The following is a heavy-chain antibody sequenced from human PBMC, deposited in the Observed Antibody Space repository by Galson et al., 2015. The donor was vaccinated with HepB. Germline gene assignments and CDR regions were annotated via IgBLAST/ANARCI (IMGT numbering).Heavy chain of an antibody. V-gene: IGHV4-59*02. CDR2: IYYSGST. CDR1: GGSVDYFY. CDR3: ARGPGYYDGTSGHYHGDFDF. D-gene: IGHD3-22*01. J-gene: IGHJ4*02. Sequence: ETLSLTCTVSGGSVDYFYWSWVRQPPGKGLEWIGYIYYSGSTKYNPSLKSRVTISVDTSKKQFSLKLRSLTAADTALYYCARGPGYYDGTSGHYHGDFDFWGQGTQVTVSA.